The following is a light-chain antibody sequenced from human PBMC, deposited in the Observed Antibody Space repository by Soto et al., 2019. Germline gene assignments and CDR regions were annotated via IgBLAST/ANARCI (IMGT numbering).Light chain of an antibody. V-gene: IGKV1-39*01. CDR1: LRINSY. CDR2: AAT. J-gene: IGKJ1*01. Sequence: DIQMTQSPASPAASVGDRVVITCRASLRINSYVNWYQQKAGKAPKVLIHAATRLQSGVSSRFSGSGSGTHFTLTISSLQPEDSATYYCQQGYNTLWTFGQGTTVDIK. CDR3: QQGYNTLWT.